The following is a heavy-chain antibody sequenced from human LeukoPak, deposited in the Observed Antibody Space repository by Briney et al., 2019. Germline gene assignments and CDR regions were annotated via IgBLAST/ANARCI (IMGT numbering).Heavy chain of an antibody. Sequence: GESLKISCKGSGYSFTSYWIGWVRQMPGKGLEWMWIIYPGDSDTRYSPSFQGQVTISADKSISTAYLQWSSLKASDTAMYYCARLPGGVTTYYYYMDVWGKGTTVTVSS. CDR1: GYSFTSYW. V-gene: IGHV5-51*01. CDR3: ARLPGGVTTYYYYMDV. D-gene: IGHD4-11*01. CDR2: IYPGDSDT. J-gene: IGHJ6*03.